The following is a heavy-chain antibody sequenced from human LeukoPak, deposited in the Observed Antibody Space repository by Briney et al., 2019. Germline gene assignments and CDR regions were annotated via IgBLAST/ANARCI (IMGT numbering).Heavy chain of an antibody. CDR1: GFTFSSYS. V-gene: IGHV3-21*01. Sequence: GGSLRLSCAASGFTFSSYSMNWVRQAPGKGLEWVSTITSSSSYIYYADSLKGRFTISRDNAKNSLYLQMNSLRADDTAVYYCARGVILVRGPSDAFDIWGQGTMVTVSS. CDR3: ARGVILVRGPSDAFDI. D-gene: IGHD3-10*01. J-gene: IGHJ3*02. CDR2: ITSSSSYI.